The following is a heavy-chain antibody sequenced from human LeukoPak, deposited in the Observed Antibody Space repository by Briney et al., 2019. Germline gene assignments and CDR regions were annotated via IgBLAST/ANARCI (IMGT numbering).Heavy chain of an antibody. D-gene: IGHD3-10*01. CDR1: GFTFNKYW. Sequence: GGSLRLSCAASGFTFNKYWLHWVRQAPGKGLVWVSRISPDDMSTSYADSVKGRFTISRDNAKKTLFLQMNSLRAEDTAVYYCYGSGSYLSGYYYYGMDVWGQGTTVTVSS. J-gene: IGHJ6*02. CDR3: YGSGSYLSGYYYYGMDV. CDR2: ISPDDMST. V-gene: IGHV3-74*01.